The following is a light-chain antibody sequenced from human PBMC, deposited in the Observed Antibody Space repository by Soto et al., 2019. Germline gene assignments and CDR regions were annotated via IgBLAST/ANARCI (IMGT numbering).Light chain of an antibody. CDR2: DAS. Sequence: DIQMTQAPSTLSASVGDRVTITCRASQSIRNWLAWYQQKPGKAPKLLIYDASNLEGGVPSRFSGSGSGTEFTLTISRLHPDDFATYYCQQYDGYSPYTFGHGTKLEIK. J-gene: IGKJ2*01. V-gene: IGKV1-5*01. CDR3: QQYDGYSPYT. CDR1: QSIRNW.